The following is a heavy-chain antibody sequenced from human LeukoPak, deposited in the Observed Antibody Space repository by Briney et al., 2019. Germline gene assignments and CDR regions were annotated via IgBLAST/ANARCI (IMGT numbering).Heavy chain of an antibody. V-gene: IGHV1-69*04. J-gene: IGHJ4*02. Sequence: SVKVSCKASGGTFSSSAINWVRQAPGQGLEWVGRIIPILEIVNYAQRFQGRVTIGADISTSTAYMELRSLRSDDTAVYYCARGEQWLEAYFDYWGQGTLVTVSS. D-gene: IGHD6-19*01. CDR1: GGTFSSSA. CDR3: ARGEQWLEAYFDY. CDR2: IIPILEIV.